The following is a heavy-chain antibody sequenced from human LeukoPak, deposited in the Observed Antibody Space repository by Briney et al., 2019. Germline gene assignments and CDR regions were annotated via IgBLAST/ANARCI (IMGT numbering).Heavy chain of an antibody. CDR3: ARFGAY. D-gene: IGHD3-10*01. CDR1: GGSFSGCY. V-gene: IGHV4-34*01. Sequence: SETLSLTCAVYGGSFSGCYWSWIRQPPGKGLEWIGEINHSGSTNYNPSLKSRVTISVDTSKNQFSLKLSSVTAADTAVYYCARFGAYWGQGTLVTVSS. J-gene: IGHJ4*02. CDR2: INHSGST.